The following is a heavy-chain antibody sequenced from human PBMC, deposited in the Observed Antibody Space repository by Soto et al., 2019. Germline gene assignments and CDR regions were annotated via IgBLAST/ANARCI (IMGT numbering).Heavy chain of an antibody. CDR2: IIPIFGTA. J-gene: IGHJ4*02. CDR3: ARGRFPSHYFDY. CDR1: GGTFSRYA. D-gene: IGHD3-3*01. Sequence: SVKVSCKASGGTFSRYAISWVRQAPGQGLEWMGGIIPIFGTANYAQKFQGRVTITADESTSTAYMELSSLRSEDTAVYYCARGRFPSHYFDYWGQGTLVTVSS. V-gene: IGHV1-69*13.